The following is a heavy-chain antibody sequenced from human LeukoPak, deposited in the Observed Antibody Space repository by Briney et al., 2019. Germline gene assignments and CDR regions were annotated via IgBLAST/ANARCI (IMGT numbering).Heavy chain of an antibody. Sequence: GASVKVSCKASGYTFTSYAMNWVRQAPGQGLEWMGWINTNTGNPTYAQGFTGRFVFSLDTSVSTAYLQISSLKAEDTAVYYCARLGGYCSSTSCLSYYYYMDVWGKGTTVTVSS. V-gene: IGHV7-4-1*02. CDR3: ARLGGYCSSTSCLSYYYYMDV. CDR1: GYTFTSYA. J-gene: IGHJ6*03. CDR2: INTNTGNP. D-gene: IGHD2-2*01.